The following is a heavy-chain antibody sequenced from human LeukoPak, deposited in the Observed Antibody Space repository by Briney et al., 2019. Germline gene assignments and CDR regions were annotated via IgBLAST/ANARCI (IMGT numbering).Heavy chain of an antibody. V-gene: IGHV4-59*01. CDR2: IFYSGRT. J-gene: IGHJ4*02. Sequence: PSETLSLTCTVSGGSISSDHWNWIRQPPGKGLEWIGCIFYSGRTYYNPSLKSRVTISVDMSKSQFSLRLTSVTAADTAVYYCARQSISGSWLSYFDYWGQGTLVNVSS. CDR3: ARQSISGSWLSYFDY. CDR1: GGSISSDH. D-gene: IGHD3-22*01.